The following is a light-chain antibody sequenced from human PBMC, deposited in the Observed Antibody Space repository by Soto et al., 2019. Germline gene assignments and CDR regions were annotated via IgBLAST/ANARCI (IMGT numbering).Light chain of an antibody. Sequence: EIVWTQSPLTLHLHQEERATLACRASQSVSSRLAWYQQRPGQAPRLLISGASSRATGIPDRFSGSGSGTDFTLTISRLVPEDFALYYCQHDAHNSPIPFGHVTRLE. CDR2: GAS. V-gene: IGKV3-20*01. CDR1: QSVSSR. J-gene: IGKJ5*01. CDR3: QHDAHNSPIP.